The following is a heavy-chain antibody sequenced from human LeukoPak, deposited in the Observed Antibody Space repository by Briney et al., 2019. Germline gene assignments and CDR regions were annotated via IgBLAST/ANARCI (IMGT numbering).Heavy chain of an antibody. CDR1: GYTFTSYD. Sequence: ASVKVSCKASGYTFTSYDINWVRQATGQGLEWMGWMNPNSGNTGYAQKFQGRVTMTRDTSTSTVYMELSSLRSEDTAVYYCARVGYCSGGSCYEGGNWFDPWGQGTLVTVSS. D-gene: IGHD2-15*01. CDR2: MNPNSGNT. J-gene: IGHJ5*02. CDR3: ARVGYCSGGSCYEGGNWFDP. V-gene: IGHV1-8*02.